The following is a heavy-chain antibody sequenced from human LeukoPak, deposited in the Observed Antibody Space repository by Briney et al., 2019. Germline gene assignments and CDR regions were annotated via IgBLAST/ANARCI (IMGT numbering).Heavy chain of an antibody. CDR2: FDPEDGET. CDR3: ATAKNCGGDCYYYYGMDV. Sequence: ASVKVSCTVSGYTLTELSMHWVRQAPGKGLEWMGGFDPEDGETIYAQKFQGRVTMTEDTSTDTAYMELSSLRSEDTAVYYCATAKNCGGDCYYYYGMDVWGQGTTVTVSS. CDR1: GYTLTELS. D-gene: IGHD2-21*02. J-gene: IGHJ6*02. V-gene: IGHV1-24*01.